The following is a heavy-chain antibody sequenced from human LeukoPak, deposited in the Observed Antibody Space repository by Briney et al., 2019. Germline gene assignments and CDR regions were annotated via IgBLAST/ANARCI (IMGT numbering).Heavy chain of an antibody. D-gene: IGHD5-18*01. CDR1: GGSISSSSYY. CDR2: IYYSGST. J-gene: IGHJ6*02. V-gene: IGHV4-39*01. Sequence: SSETLSLTCTVSGGSISSSSYYWGWIRQPPGKGLEWIGSIYYSGSTYYNPSLKSRVTISVDTSKNQFSLKLSSVTAADTAVYYCARLDRLNTAMVTSYYYGMDVWGQGTTVTVSS. CDR3: ARLDRLNTAMVTSYYYGMDV.